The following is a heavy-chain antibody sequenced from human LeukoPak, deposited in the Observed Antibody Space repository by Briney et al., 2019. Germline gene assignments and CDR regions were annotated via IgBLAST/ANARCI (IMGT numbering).Heavy chain of an antibody. CDR3: ASGLAMDWYYGMDV. CDR2: IIPIFGTA. J-gene: IGHJ6*02. V-gene: IGHV1-69*13. Sequence: SVKVSCKASGGTFSSYAISWVRHAPGQGLEWMGGIIPIFGTANYAQKFQGRVTITADESTSTAYVELSSLRSEDTAVYYCASGLAMDWYYGMDVWGQGTTVTVSS. CDR1: GGTFSSYA. D-gene: IGHD3/OR15-3a*01.